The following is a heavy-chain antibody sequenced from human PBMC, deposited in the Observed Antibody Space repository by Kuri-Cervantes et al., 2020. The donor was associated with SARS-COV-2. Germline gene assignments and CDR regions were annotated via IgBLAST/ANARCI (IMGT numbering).Heavy chain of an antibody. D-gene: IGHD2-15*01. J-gene: IGHJ6*03. Sequence: GESLKISCKGSGYSFTSYWIGWVRQMPGKGLEWMGIIYPGDSDTRYSPSFQGQVTISADKSISAAYLQWSSLRASDTAMYYCARGGGPSLRYYYYYMDVWGKGTTVTVSS. CDR2: IYPGDSDT. CDR1: GYSFTSYW. CDR3: ARGGGPSLRYYYYYMDV. V-gene: IGHV5-51*01.